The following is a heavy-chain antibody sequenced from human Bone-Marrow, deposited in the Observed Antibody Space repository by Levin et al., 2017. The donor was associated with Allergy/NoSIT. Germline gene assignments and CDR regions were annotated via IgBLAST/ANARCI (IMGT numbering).Heavy chain of an antibody. CDR2: ISNIGRT. J-gene: IGHJ4*02. CDR3: ARDGGWSYGYGLGH. D-gene: IGHD5-18*01. CDR1: GGYVSSGSYY. Sequence: PSQTLSLTCTVSGGYVSSGSYYWSWIRQPPGKGLEWIGYISNIGRTNYNPSLRSRVTISEDTSKHQFSLKLNSVTAADTAVYYCARDGGWSYGYGLGHWGRGTQVTVSS. V-gene: IGHV4-61*01.